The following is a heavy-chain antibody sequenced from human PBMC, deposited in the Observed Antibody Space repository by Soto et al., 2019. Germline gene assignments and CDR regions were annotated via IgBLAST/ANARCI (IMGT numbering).Heavy chain of an antibody. D-gene: IGHD1-26*01. CDR2: ISGSGGST. J-gene: IGHJ3*02. V-gene: IGHV3-23*01. CDR3: AKDPPYSGSYGTGDAFDI. Sequence: PGGSLRLSCAASGFTFSSYAMSWVRQAPGKGLEWVSAISGSGGSTYYADSVKGRFTISRDNSKNTLYLQMNSLRAEDTAVYYCAKDPPYSGSYGTGDAFDIWGQGTMVTVSS. CDR1: GFTFSSYA.